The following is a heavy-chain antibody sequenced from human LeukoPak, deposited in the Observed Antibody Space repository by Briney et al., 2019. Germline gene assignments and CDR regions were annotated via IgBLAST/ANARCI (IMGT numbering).Heavy chain of an antibody. CDR3: ASLGIYSSSWYKGATVFDY. CDR1: GFTFSSYS. D-gene: IGHD6-13*01. Sequence: GGSLRLSCAASGFTFSSYSMNWVRQAPGKGLEGVSYISSSSSTIYYADSVKGRFTISRDNAKNSLYLQMNSLRDEDTAVYYCASLGIYSSSWYKGATVFDYWGQGTLVTVSS. CDR2: ISSSSSTI. J-gene: IGHJ4*02. V-gene: IGHV3-48*02.